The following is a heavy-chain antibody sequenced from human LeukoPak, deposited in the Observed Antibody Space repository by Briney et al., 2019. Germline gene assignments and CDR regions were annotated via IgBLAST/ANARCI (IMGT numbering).Heavy chain of an antibody. J-gene: IGHJ4*02. D-gene: IGHD3-3*01. CDR2: ISAYNGNT. V-gene: IGHV1-18*01. Sequence: ASVKVSCKASGYTFTSYGISWVRQAPGQGLEWMGWISAYNGNTNYAQKLQGRVTMTTDTSTSTAYMVLRSLRSDDTAVYYCARPAHYDFWSGYSYYFDYWGQGTLVTVSS. CDR3: ARPAHYDFWSGYSYYFDY. CDR1: GYTFTSYG.